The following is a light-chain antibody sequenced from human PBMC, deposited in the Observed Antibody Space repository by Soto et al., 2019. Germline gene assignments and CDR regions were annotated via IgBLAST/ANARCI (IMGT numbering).Light chain of an antibody. CDR2: DAS. CDR3: QQYDSYSYT. V-gene: IGKV1-5*01. CDR1: QSIRYW. Sequence: DIQMTQSPSTLSASVGDRFTITCRASQSIRYWVAWYQHNPGTAPKLLIFDASSLGSGVPSRFSGSGSGTEFTPTISRLQPDDFATYYCQQYDSYSYTFGQGTRLEIK. J-gene: IGKJ2*01.